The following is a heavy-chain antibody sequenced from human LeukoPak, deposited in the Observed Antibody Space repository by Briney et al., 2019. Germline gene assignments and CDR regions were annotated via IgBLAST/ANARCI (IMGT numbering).Heavy chain of an antibody. D-gene: IGHD3-10*01. CDR2: IYYTGST. Sequence: SETLSLTCTVSGGSIRSYYWSWIRQSPGKGLEWIGYIYYTGSTNYNSSLKSRVTISLDTSKKQFSLTLKSVTAADTAVYYCARDGYYYGSGSPGGGYYYYYMDVWGKGTTVTISS. CDR1: GGSIRSYY. V-gene: IGHV4-59*01. J-gene: IGHJ6*03. CDR3: ARDGYYYGSGSPGGGYYYYYMDV.